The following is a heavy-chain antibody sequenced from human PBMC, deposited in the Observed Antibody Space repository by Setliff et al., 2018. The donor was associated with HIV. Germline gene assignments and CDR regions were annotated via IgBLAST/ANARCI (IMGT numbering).Heavy chain of an antibody. CDR2: IYYSGSP. V-gene: IGHV4-59*08. Sequence: SETLSLTCTVSGRSISSYYWSWIRQPPGKGLEWIGYIYYSGSPNYNPSLKSRVTISVDTSKNQFSMKLRSVTAADTAVYYCARLRSELGVFDYWGQGTLVTVSS. CDR1: GRSISSYY. CDR3: ARLRSELGVFDY. D-gene: IGHD1-26*01. J-gene: IGHJ4*02.